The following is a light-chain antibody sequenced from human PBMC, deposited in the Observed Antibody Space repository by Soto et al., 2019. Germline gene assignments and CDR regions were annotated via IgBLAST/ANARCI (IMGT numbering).Light chain of an antibody. J-gene: IGLJ1*01. V-gene: IGLV2-14*01. Sequence: QSALTQPASVSGSPGQSITISCTGTSSDVGGYNYVSWYQQNPGKAPKLMIYDVNNLHSGVSYRFSGSKSGNTASLTSSWLQSEDEADYYCSSYTSSSTRVFGTGTKLTVL. CDR2: DVN. CDR3: SSYTSSSTRV. CDR1: SSDVGGYNY.